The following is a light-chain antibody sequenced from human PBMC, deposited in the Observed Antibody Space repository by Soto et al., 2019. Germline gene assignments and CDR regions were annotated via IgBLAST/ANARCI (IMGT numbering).Light chain of an antibody. V-gene: IGKV3-11*01. Sequence: EIVLTQSPATLSLSPGERATLSCRASQSVSNFLAWYQQIPGQAPSLLIYDASNRATGIPARFSDSGSGTDFTLTISSLQSEDFAVYYCQQYNNWPPATFGQGTKVEIK. J-gene: IGKJ1*01. CDR1: QSVSNF. CDR2: DAS. CDR3: QQYNNWPPAT.